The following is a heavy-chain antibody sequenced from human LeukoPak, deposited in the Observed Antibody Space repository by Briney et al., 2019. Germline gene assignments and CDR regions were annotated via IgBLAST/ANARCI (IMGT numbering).Heavy chain of an antibody. J-gene: IGHJ4*02. CDR3: ARGLDYDFWSGYSYYFDY. D-gene: IGHD3-3*01. Sequence: GGSLRLSCAASGFTFSSYWMSWVRQAPGKGLEWVANIKQDGSEKYYVDSVKGRFTISRDNAKNSLYLQMNSLRAEDTAVYYCARGLDYDFWSGYSYYFDYWGQGTLVTVSS. CDR1: GFTFSSYW. V-gene: IGHV3-7*01. CDR2: IKQDGSEK.